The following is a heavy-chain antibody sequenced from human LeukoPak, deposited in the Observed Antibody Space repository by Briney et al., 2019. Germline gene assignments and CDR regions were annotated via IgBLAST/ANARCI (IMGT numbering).Heavy chain of an antibody. V-gene: IGHV1-8*01. CDR3: ALYCSGGSCYNGGP. J-gene: IGHJ5*02. CDR2: MNPNSGNT. CDR1: GYTFTSYD. D-gene: IGHD2-15*01. Sequence: ASVKVSCKASGYTFTSYDINWVRQATGQGLEWMGWMNPNSGNTGYAQKIQGRVTMTRNTSISTAYMELSSLRSEDTAVYYCALYCSGGSCYNGGPWGQGTLVTVSS.